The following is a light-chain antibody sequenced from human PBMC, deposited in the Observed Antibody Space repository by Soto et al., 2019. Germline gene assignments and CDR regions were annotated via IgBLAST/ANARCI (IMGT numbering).Light chain of an antibody. CDR3: SSDTSSSTTYV. CDR1: SSDVGGYDY. J-gene: IGLJ1*01. V-gene: IGLV2-14*03. CDR2: DVS. Sequence: QSALTQPASVSGSPGQSITISCTGSSSDVGGYDYVSWYQHHPGKAPKLMIHDVSNRPSGVSNRFSGSKSGNTASLTISGLQAEDEADYYCSSDTSSSTTYVFGTGTKLTVL.